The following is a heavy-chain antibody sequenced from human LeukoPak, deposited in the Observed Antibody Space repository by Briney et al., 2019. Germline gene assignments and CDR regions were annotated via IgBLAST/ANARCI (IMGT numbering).Heavy chain of an antibody. CDR2: ISYDGSNK. J-gene: IGHJ4*02. CDR3: ARGSSSDYFDY. Sequence: GGSLRLSCAASGFTFSSYGMHWVRQAPGKGLEWVAVISYDGSNKYYADSVKGRFTISRDNSKNTLYLQMNSLRADDTAVYYCARGSSSDYFDYWGQGTLVTVSS. CDR1: GFTFSSYG. D-gene: IGHD6-13*01. V-gene: IGHV3-30*03.